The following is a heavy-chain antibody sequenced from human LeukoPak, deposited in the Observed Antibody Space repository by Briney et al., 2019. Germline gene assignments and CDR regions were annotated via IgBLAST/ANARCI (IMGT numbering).Heavy chain of an antibody. CDR1: GFTFSSYG. V-gene: IGHV3-30*18. CDR3: AKELRGYSYGLRNNWFDP. Sequence: GRSLRLSCAASGFTFSSYGMHWVRQAPGKGLEWVAVISYDGSNKYYADSVKGRFTISRDNSKNTLYLQMNSLRAEDTAVYYCAKELRGYSYGLRNNWFDPWGQGTLATVSS. D-gene: IGHD5-18*01. J-gene: IGHJ5*02. CDR2: ISYDGSNK.